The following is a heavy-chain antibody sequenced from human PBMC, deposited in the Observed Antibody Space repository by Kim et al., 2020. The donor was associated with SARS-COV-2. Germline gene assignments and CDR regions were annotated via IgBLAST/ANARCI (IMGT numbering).Heavy chain of an antibody. CDR3: GKDLVPGGLDV. Sequence: IDYADSVQGRFTISRDFATTSLYLQMTSLRVDDTALYYCGKDLVPGGLDVWGQGTTVTVSS. V-gene: IGHV3-9*01. CDR2: I. D-gene: IGHD2-8*02. J-gene: IGHJ6*02.